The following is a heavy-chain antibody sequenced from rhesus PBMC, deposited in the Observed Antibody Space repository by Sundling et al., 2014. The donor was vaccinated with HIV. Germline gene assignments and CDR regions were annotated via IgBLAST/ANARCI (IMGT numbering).Heavy chain of an antibody. V-gene: IGHV3-201*01. J-gene: IGHJ6*01. CDR1: GFTFDDYA. CDR2: LTWSGDTT. Sequence: EVQLVESGGGVVQPGGSLRLSCVASGFTFDDYAMHWVRQAPGKGLEWVSSLTWSGDTTYYADSVKGRFTISRDNAKNSLYLQMDSLRAEDTAFYYWGSRRANRNFGSYALDSVGPRGRRHRLL. CDR3: GSRRANRNFGSYALDS. D-gene: IGHD1-26*01.